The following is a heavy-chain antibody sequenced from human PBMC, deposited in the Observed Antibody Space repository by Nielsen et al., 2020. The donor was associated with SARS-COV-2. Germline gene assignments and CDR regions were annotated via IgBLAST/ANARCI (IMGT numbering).Heavy chain of an antibody. CDR2: ISASGGGT. CDR1: GFTFNIYA. J-gene: IGHJ3*01. V-gene: IGHV3-23*01. Sequence: GESLKISCAASGFTFNIYAMAWVRRAPGRGLQWVTAISASGGGTYYTDSVKGRFSISRDNSKNTLYLQMHSPRVEDTAVYYCAKDDVVRGDAFDVWGPGTMVTVSS. CDR3: AKDDVVRGDAFDV. D-gene: IGHD3-10*01.